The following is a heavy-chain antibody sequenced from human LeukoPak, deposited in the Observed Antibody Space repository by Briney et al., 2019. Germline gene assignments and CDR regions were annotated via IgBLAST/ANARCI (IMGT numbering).Heavy chain of an antibody. Sequence: GGSLRLSCAASGFTFSSYAMHWVRQAPGKGLEWVAVISYDGSNKYYADSVKGRFTISRDNSKNTLYLQMNSLRAEDTAVYYCARDRGYSSSWDEDCFDYWGQGTLVTVSS. J-gene: IGHJ4*02. V-gene: IGHV3-30-3*01. CDR3: ARDRGYSSSWDEDCFDY. D-gene: IGHD6-13*01. CDR1: GFTFSSYA. CDR2: ISYDGSNK.